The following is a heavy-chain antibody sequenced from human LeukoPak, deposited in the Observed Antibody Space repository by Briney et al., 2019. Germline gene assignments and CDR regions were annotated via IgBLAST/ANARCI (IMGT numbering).Heavy chain of an antibody. D-gene: IGHD6-19*01. CDR2: IYHSGST. CDR1: GGSISSGGYS. J-gene: IGHJ4*02. Sequence: SETLSLTCAVSGGSISSGGYSWSWIRQPPGKGLEWIGYIYHSGSTYYNPSLKSRVTISVDTSKNQFSLRLTSVTAADTAVYYCARNPIGGDSSGWSFDYWGQGTLVTVSS. V-gene: IGHV4-30-2*01. CDR3: ARNPIGGDSSGWSFDY.